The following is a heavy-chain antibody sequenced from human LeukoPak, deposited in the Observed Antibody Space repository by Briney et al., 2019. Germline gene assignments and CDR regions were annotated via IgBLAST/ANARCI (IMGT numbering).Heavy chain of an antibody. CDR2: AHYIGTYA. D-gene: IGHD3/OR15-3a*01. V-gene: IGHV3-30*02. CDR1: GFNFQNYG. Sequence: PGGSLRLSCGTSGFNFQNYGIHWVRQAPGKGLEWVAFAHYIGTYAYYAESVKGRFSVSRDVSKSTVHLQMNSLGVEDTALYYCAKDGRRTWDLDYWGRGTLVTVSS. CDR3: AKDGRRTWDLDY. J-gene: IGHJ4*02.